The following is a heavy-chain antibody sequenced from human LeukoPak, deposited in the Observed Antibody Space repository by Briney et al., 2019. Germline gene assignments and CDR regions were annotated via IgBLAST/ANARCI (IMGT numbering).Heavy chain of an antibody. CDR3: ARDVRSGLNYFVFADY. Sequence: GGSLRLSCAASGFTLRSYDMSWVRQAPGKGLEWVANIKPDGSESYYADSVKGRFSISRDNTKNSLYLQMNSLRAEDTAVYYCARDVRSGLNYFVFADYWGQGTLVTVSS. CDR2: IKPDGSES. J-gene: IGHJ4*02. D-gene: IGHD3-10*02. CDR1: GFTLRSYD. V-gene: IGHV3-7*01.